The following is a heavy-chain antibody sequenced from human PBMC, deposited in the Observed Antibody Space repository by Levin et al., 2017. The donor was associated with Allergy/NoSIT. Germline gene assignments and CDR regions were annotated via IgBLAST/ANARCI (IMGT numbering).Heavy chain of an antibody. V-gene: IGHV3-66*01. J-gene: IGHJ3*02. CDR2: IYSGGST. D-gene: IGHD2-2*01. Sequence: RAGGSLRLSCAASGFTVSSNYMSWVRQAPGKGLEWVSVIYSGGSTYYADSVKGRFTISRDNSKNTLYLQMNSLRAEDTAVYYCASEGYCSSTSCSDAFDIWGQGTMVTVSS. CDR1: GFTVSSNY. CDR3: ASEGYCSSTSCSDAFDI.